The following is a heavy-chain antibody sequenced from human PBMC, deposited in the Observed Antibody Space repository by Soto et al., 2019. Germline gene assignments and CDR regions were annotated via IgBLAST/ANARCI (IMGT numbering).Heavy chain of an antibody. Sequence: EVQLLESGGGLVQPGGSLRLSCSASGFNFGSYGMSWVRQAPGKGLEWVSGLTASGLNTYYTDSVKGRFTISRDNSRNTVYLQMSGLRGEDTAVFHCAKGLGNAKDVWGQGTTVTVSS. V-gene: IGHV3-23*01. D-gene: IGHD2-8*01. CDR2: LTASGLNT. CDR3: AKGLGNAKDV. J-gene: IGHJ6*02. CDR1: GFNFGSYG.